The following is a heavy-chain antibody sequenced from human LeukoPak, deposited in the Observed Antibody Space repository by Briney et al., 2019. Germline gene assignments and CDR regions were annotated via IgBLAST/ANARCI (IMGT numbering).Heavy chain of an antibody. V-gene: IGHV3-30-3*01. CDR2: ILYDGSHI. CDR1: GFTFSSFA. CDR3: VREVYFDRRDNWFDP. D-gene: IGHD3-22*01. Sequence: PGGSLRLSCAASGFTFSSFAMHWVRQAPGKGLGWVAVILYDGSHIFYADSVQGRFTISRDNSKNSVYLQMSSLRVEDTAVYYCVREVYFDRRDNWFDPWGQGTLVTVSS. J-gene: IGHJ5*02.